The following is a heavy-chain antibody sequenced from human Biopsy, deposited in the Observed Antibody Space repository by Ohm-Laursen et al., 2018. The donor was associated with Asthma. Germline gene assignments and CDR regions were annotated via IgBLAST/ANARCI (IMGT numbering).Heavy chain of an antibody. CDR2: INPNGGAT. J-gene: IGHJ5*02. CDR3: ARVQKSPGDRWFDP. Sequence: SVKVSCKASGATFSSYSFSWVRQAPGQGLEWMGRINPNGGATIYAQKFQGRVTMTRDTSISTAYMELSRLTSDDTAVYYCARVQKSPGDRWFDPWGQGTLVTVSS. D-gene: IGHD7-27*01. CDR1: GATFSSYS. V-gene: IGHV1-2*06.